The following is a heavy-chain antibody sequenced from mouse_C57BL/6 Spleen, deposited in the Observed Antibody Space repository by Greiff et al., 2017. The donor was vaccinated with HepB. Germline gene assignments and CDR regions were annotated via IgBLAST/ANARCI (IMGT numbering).Heavy chain of an antibody. V-gene: IGHV1-55*01. D-gene: IGHD2-5*01. CDR2: IYPGSGST. J-gene: IGHJ3*01. Sequence: QVQLQQPGAELVKPGASVKMSCKASGYTFTSYWITWVKQRPGQGLEWIGDIYPGSGSTNYNEKFKSKATLTVDTSSSTAYMQLSSLTSEDSAVYYCARDYYSNYIFAYWGQGTLVTVSA. CDR1: GYTFTSYW. CDR3: ARDYYSNYIFAY.